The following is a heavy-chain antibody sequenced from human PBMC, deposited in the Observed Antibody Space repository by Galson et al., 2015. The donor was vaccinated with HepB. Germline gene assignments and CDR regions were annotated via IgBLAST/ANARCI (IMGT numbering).Heavy chain of an antibody. V-gene: IGHV1-3*01. CDR1: GYTFTSYA. CDR2: INAGNGNT. J-gene: IGHJ5*02. D-gene: IGHD3-10*01. CDR3: ARDPYYYGSGSYYNEVWFDP. Sequence: SVKVSCKASGYTFTSYAMHWVRQAPGQRLEWMGWINAGNGNTKYSQKFQGRVTITRDTSASTAYMELSSLRSEDTAVYYCARDPYYYGSGSYYNEVWFDPWGQGTLVTVSS.